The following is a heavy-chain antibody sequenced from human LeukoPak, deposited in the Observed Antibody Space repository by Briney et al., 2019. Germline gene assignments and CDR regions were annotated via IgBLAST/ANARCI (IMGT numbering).Heavy chain of an antibody. D-gene: IGHD4-17*01. CDR1: GFTFSTYS. CDR3: ARDPNTVTSYFDY. V-gene: IGHV3-48*02. CDR2: ISDSSSTI. J-gene: IGHJ4*02. Sequence: QPGGSLRLSCTASGFTFSTYSMNWVRQAPGKGLEWVSYISDSSSTIYYADSVKGRFTISRDNAKNSLHLQMNSLRDEDTAVYYCARDPNTVTSYFDYWGQGTLVTASS.